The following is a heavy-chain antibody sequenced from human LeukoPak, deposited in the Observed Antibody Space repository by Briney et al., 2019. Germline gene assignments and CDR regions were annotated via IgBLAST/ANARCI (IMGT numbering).Heavy chain of an antibody. Sequence: SETLSLTCTVSGVTISSYYWSWIRQPPGKGLESIGYIYYRGSTNYNPSIRSRVTISVDTSKNQFSLKLSSVTAADTAEYCCARGNYEFWGGYYWPYSVDCLVQGTMVTVSS. J-gene: IGHJ4*02. CDR3: ARGNYEFWGGYYWPYSVDC. D-gene: IGHD3-3*01. V-gene: IGHV4-59*01. CDR2: IYYRGST. CDR1: GVTISSYY.